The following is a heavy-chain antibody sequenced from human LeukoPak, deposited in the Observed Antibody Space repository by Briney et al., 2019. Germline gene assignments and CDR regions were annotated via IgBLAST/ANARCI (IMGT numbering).Heavy chain of an antibody. Sequence: GGSLRLSCAASGITFSSYAMTRVRQAPGKGLDWVSAISGIGGSTYYANSVKGRFTISRDNAKNSLHLQMHRLRAEQTAVYYCARERLSTMPPGAFDMWGQGTMITLSS. CDR1: GITFSSYA. CDR2: ISGIGGST. V-gene: IGHV3-23*01. D-gene: IGHD1-14*01. CDR3: ARERLSTMPPGAFDM. J-gene: IGHJ3*02.